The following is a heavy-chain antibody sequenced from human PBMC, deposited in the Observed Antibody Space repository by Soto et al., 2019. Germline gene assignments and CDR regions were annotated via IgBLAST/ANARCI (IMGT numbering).Heavy chain of an antibody. CDR2: TYQSGSA. J-gene: IGHJ6*02. CDR3: ARDYYGMDV. Sequence: TLSLTCTVSGGSISSGGYSWTWIRQSPGKGLEWIGYTYQSGSANYNPSLQSRVTISVDRSKNQCSLNLTSVTAADTAVYYCARDYYGMDVWAKGPRSPSP. V-gene: IGHV4-30-2*06. CDR1: GGSISSGGYS.